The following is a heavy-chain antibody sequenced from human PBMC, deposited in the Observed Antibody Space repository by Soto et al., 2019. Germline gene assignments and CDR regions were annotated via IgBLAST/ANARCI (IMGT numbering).Heavy chain of an antibody. Sequence: SETLSLTCPVSGGSISSGGYYWTWIRQHPGKGLEWIGNIHHSGSTFYNPSLKSRVSISVDTSKNQFSLKLSSVTAADTAVYFCVRGVLSWGQGTLVTV. CDR2: IHHSGST. CDR3: VRGVLS. V-gene: IGHV4-31*03. CDR1: GGSISSGGYY. J-gene: IGHJ1*01. D-gene: IGHD3-10*01.